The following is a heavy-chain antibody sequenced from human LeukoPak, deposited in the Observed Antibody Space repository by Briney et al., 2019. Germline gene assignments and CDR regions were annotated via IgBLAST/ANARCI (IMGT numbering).Heavy chain of an antibody. D-gene: IGHD3-22*01. CDR1: GGSVNSGSFF. J-gene: IGHJ3*01. Sequence: PSETLSLTCTVPGGSVNSGSFFYNWIRQPAGKGLEWIGRIYTSGSTDSNPSLKSRVAISRDTSKNQFSLNLSAVTAADTAVYYCARSYYYNSKEAFDVWGQGTLVIVPS. V-gene: IGHV4-61*02. CDR2: IYTSGST. CDR3: ARSYYYNSKEAFDV.